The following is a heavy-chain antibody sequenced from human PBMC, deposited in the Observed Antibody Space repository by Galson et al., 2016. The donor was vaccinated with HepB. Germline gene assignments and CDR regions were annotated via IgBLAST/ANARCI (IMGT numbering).Heavy chain of an antibody. CDR1: GGSISDDY. J-gene: IGHJ4*02. D-gene: IGHD5-12*01. Sequence: VSGGSISDDYLNWVRQPPGKGLEWIGYVYKTEFTKYSPSLRSRLTISMDTSQNQFSLKLTSVTAADTAVYYCVTGRGWLPDFWGQGTLVTVSS. CDR3: VTGRGWLPDF. V-gene: IGHV4-59*01. CDR2: VYKTEFT.